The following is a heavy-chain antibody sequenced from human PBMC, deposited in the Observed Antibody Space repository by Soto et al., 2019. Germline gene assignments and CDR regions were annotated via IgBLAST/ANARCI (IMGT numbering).Heavy chain of an antibody. J-gene: IGHJ4*02. CDR3: AKWGDMKRLSY. Sequence: GGSLRLSCAASGFTFSSHGMHWVRQAPGKGLEWVAVIWYDGSNKYYADSVKGRFTISRDNFKNTLYLQMDSLTAEDTAIYYCAKWGDMKRLSYWGQGSLVTVSS. V-gene: IGHV3-33*06. D-gene: IGHD6-25*01. CDR1: GFTFSSHG. CDR2: IWYDGSNK.